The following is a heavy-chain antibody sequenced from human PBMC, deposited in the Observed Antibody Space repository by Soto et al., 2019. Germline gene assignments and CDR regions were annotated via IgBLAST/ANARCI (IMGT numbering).Heavy chain of an antibody. V-gene: IGHV4-39*01. CDR3: ARRGGNYYAPLAL. J-gene: IGHJ4*02. CDR2: IYYSGSS. CDR1: GASISSSNYY. D-gene: IGHD1-26*01. Sequence: SETLSLTCTVSGASISSSNYYWGWIRQPPGKGLEWIGSIYYSGSSYYNPSLKSRVTISVDTSKNQFSLKLSSVTAADTAVYYCARRGGNYYAPLALGGQETLVTVSS.